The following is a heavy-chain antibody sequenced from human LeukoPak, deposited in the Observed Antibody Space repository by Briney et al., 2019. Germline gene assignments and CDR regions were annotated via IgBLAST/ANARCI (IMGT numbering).Heavy chain of an antibody. CDR2: ISAYNGNT. V-gene: IGHV1-18*01. CDR1: GYTFTSYG. J-gene: IGHJ2*01. CDR3: ARVFESSGFLQLDWNFDL. Sequence: ASVKVSCKASGYTFTSYGISWVRQAPGQGLEWMGWISAYNGNTNYAQKLQGRVTMTTDTSTSTAYMELRSLRSDDTAVYYCARVFESSGFLQLDWNFDLWGRGTLVTVSS. D-gene: IGHD3-22*01.